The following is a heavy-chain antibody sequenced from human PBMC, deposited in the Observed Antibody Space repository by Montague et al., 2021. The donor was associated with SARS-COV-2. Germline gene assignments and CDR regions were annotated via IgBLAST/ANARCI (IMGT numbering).Heavy chain of an antibody. Sequence: TLSLTCTVSGGSISSGGYYWSWIRQHPGKGLEWIGYIYYSGSTNHNLSLQIRVTISGDTSKNQFSLKLSSVTAADTAVYYCARVSVEMATMGVYYYYGMDVWGQGTTVTVSS. V-gene: IGHV4-31*03. J-gene: IGHJ6*02. CDR3: ARVSVEMATMGVYYYYGMDV. D-gene: IGHD5-24*01. CDR2: IYYSGST. CDR1: GGSISSGGYY.